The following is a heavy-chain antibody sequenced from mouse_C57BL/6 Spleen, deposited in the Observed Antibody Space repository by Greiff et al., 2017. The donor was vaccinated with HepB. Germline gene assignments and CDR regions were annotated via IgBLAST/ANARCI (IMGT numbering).Heavy chain of an antibody. V-gene: IGHV1-76*01. J-gene: IGHJ4*01. CDR2: IYPGSGNT. CDR1: GYTFTDYY. Sequence: QVQLQQSGAELVRPGASVKLSCKASGYTFTDYYINWVKQRPGQGLEWIARIYPGSGNTYYNEKFKGKATLTAEKSSSTAYMQLSSLTSEDSAVYFCARTITGTYAMDYWGQGTSVTVSS. D-gene: IGHD4-1*01. CDR3: ARTITGTYAMDY.